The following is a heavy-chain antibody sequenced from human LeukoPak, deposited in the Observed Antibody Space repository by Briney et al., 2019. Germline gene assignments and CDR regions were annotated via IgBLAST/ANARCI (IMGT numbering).Heavy chain of an antibody. J-gene: IGHJ3*01. V-gene: IGHV3-23*01. D-gene: IGHD5/OR15-5a*01. CDR1: GFTFSNYG. Sequence: GGSLRLSCAGSGFTFSNYGMTWVRQAPGRGLEWVSAISGRGETTRYGESVKGRFTVSRDNSKNTLYLEMTNLRAEDAAVYYCAMDPNCVYLGAFDFWGQGTLVTVSS. CDR3: AMDPNCVYLGAFDF. CDR2: ISGRGETT.